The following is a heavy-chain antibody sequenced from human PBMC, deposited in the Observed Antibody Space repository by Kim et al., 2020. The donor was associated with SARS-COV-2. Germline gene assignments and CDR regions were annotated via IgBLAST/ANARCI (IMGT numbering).Heavy chain of an antibody. V-gene: IGHV1-2*02. CDR1: GYTFTGYY. CDR2: INPNSGGT. Sequence: ASVKVSCKASGYTFTGYYMHWVRQAPGQGLEWMGWINPNSGGTNYAQKFQGRVTMTRDTSISTAYMELSRLRSDDTAVYYCARMVISDFWSGSDYWGQGTLVTVSS. D-gene: IGHD3-3*01. J-gene: IGHJ4*02. CDR3: ARMVISDFWSGSDY.